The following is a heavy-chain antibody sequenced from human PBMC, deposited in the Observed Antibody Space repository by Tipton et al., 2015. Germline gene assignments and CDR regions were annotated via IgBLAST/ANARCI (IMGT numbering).Heavy chain of an antibody. J-gene: IGHJ3*02. V-gene: IGHV3-48*03. Sequence: SLRLSCAASGFSFSASEINWVRQAPGKGLDWVSYISGGGFDMSYAESVKGRFTISRDNSKNTLYLQMNSLRAEDTAVYYCARESVGVVLDAFDIWGQGTMVTVSS. CDR2: ISGGGFDM. CDR1: GFSFSASE. D-gene: IGHD3-3*01. CDR3: ARESVGVVLDAFDI.